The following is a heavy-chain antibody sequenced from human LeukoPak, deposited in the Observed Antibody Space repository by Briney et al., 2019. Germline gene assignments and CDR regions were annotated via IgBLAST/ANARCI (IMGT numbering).Heavy chain of an antibody. CDR1: GGSMRSFY. Sequence: SETLSLTCTVSGGSMRSFYWTWIRQPAGKGLEWIGRIYTGGITNYNPSLKSRVTLSLDTSKNQLSLNLKSVTAADTAVYYCARDPSISMIASRFDPWGQGILVTVSS. D-gene: IGHD3-3*02. CDR2: IYTGGIT. V-gene: IGHV4-4*07. J-gene: IGHJ5*02. CDR3: ARDPSISMIASRFDP.